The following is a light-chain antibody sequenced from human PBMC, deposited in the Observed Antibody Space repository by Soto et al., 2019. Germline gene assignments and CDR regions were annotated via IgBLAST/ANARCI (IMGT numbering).Light chain of an antibody. CDR3: QQYGSAPPT. Sequence: ETVLTQSAGTLSLSPGERAPLSCRACPRVSGSYLALYQQTPGQAPRLPIYGASSRATGIPDRFSGSGSGTDFTLTISRLQPEDFARYYCQQYGSAPPTFGQRAKV. CDR2: GAS. CDR1: PRVSGSY. J-gene: IGKJ1*01. V-gene: IGKV3-20*01.